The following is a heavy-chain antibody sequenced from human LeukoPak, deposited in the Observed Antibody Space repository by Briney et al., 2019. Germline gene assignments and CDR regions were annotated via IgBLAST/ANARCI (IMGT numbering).Heavy chain of an antibody. J-gene: IGHJ4*02. CDR2: IRYDGSNK. D-gene: IGHD1-26*01. CDR3: ARDGAGYSTLELY. CDR1: GFTFSSYG. Sequence: GGSLRLSCAASGFTFSSYGMHWVRQAPGKGLEWVAFIRYDGSNKYYADSVKGRFSISRDNPKNTLYLQMNSLRAEDTAVYYCARDGAGYSTLELYWGQGTLVTVSS. V-gene: IGHV3-30*02.